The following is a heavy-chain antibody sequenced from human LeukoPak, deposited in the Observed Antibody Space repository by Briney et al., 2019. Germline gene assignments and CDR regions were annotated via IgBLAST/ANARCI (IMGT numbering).Heavy chain of an antibody. J-gene: IGHJ4*02. CDR3: ARQETWGRSALIDY. D-gene: IGHD3-10*01. Sequence: SETLSLTCAVFSDSSGYHWSWIRQPPGRGLEWIGDINDTGGTNYSPSLKSRVTISLDTSKNQLSLNVRSVTAADTAVYYCARQETWGRSALIDYWGQGTLVTVSS. V-gene: IGHV4-34*01. CDR2: INDTGGT. CDR1: SDSSGYH.